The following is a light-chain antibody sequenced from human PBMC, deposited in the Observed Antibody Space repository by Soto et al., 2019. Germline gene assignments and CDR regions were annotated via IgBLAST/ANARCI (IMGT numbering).Light chain of an antibody. CDR1: SSDVGSYNL. V-gene: IGLV2-23*02. J-gene: IGLJ1*01. CDR2: EVS. CDR3: CSYAGSSPAV. Sequence: QAVVTQPASVSGSPGQSITISCTGTSSDVGSYNLVSWYQQHPGKAPKLMIYEVSKRPSGVSNRFSGSKSGNTASLTISGLQAEDEADYYCCSYAGSSPAVFGTGTKLTVL.